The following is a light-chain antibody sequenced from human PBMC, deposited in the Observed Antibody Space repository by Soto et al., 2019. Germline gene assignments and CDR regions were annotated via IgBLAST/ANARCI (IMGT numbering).Light chain of an antibody. V-gene: IGKV1-5*01. Sequence: DIQMTQSPSTLSASVGDRVTITCRASQSISSWLAWYQQKPGKAPKLLIYDASSLESGVPSRFSGSGSGTEFTLTISSLQPDDFANYYCQQGTFGPGTKVDIK. CDR2: DAS. CDR1: QSISSW. CDR3: QQGT. J-gene: IGKJ3*01.